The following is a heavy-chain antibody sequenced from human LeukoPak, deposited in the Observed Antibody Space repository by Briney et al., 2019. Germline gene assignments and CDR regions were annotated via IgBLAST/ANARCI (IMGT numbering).Heavy chain of an antibody. CDR3: ARVGMITFGGVADYFDY. CDR2: IYRSGST. V-gene: IGHV4-38-2*01. Sequence: SETLSLTCAVSGYSISSGYYWGWIRQPPGKGLEWIGSIYRSGSTYYNPSLKSRVTISVDTSKNQFSLKLSSVTAADTAVYYCARVGMITFGGVADYFDYWGQGTLVTVSS. CDR1: GYSISSGYY. D-gene: IGHD3-16*01. J-gene: IGHJ4*02.